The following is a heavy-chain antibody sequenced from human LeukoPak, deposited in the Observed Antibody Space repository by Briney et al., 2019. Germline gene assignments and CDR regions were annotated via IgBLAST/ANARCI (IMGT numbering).Heavy chain of an antibody. CDR2: INAGNGNT. V-gene: IGHV1-3*01. CDR3: ARTTAMVTIFDY. CDR1: GYTFTTYA. D-gene: IGHD5-18*01. J-gene: IGHJ4*02. Sequence: ASVRVSCKASGYTFTTYAMHWVRQAPGQRLEWMGWINAGNGNTKYSQKFQGRVTITRDTSASTAYMELSSLRSEDTAVYYCARTTAMVTIFDYWGQGTLVTVSS.